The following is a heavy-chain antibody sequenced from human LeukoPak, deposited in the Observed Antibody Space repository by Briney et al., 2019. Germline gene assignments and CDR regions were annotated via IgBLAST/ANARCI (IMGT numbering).Heavy chain of an antibody. J-gene: IGHJ4*02. CDR1: AFTFSSYW. CDR2: INSDGSST. D-gene: IGHD2-8*01. CDR3: ERGGLDASGFDY. V-gene: IGHV3-74*01. Sequence: GGSLRHSCVTSAFTFSSYWIHWVRQAPGKGLVWVSRINSDGSSTTYADCVRGLFTVSRDNAKHTLYLQMNSLRAEDTAVYYCERGGLDASGFDYWGQGTLVTVSS.